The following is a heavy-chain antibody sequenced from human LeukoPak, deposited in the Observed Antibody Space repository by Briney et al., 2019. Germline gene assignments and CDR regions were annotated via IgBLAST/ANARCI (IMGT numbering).Heavy chain of an antibody. J-gene: IGHJ4*02. CDR1: GGSISSSSYY. V-gene: IGHV4-39*07. D-gene: IGHD5-12*01. Sequence: SETLSLTCTVSGGSISSSSYYWGWIRQPPGKGLEWIGSIYYSGSTNYNPSLKSRVTISVDTSKNQFSLKLSSVTAADTAVYYCARGTLVATTYYFDYWGQGTLVTVSS. CDR2: IYYSGST. CDR3: ARGTLVATTYYFDY.